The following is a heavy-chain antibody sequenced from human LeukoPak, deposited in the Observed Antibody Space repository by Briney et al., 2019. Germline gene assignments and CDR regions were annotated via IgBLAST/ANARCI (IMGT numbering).Heavy chain of an antibody. CDR1: GGTFSSYA. J-gene: IGHJ6*03. CDR3: ARDWGGGAARRYYYYYYMDV. D-gene: IGHD6-6*01. V-gene: IGHV1-69*13. CDR2: IIPIFGTA. Sequence: SVKVSCKASGGTFSSYAISWVRQAPGQGLEWMGGIIPIFGTANYAQKFQSRVTITADESTSTAYMELSSLRSEDTAVYYCARDWGGGAARRYYYYYYMDVWGKGTTVTVSS.